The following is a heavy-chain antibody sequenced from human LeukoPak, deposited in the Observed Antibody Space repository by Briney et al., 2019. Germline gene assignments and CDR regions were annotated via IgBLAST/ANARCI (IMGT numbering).Heavy chain of an antibody. CDR3: ARGSYYYDSSESVFDP. J-gene: IGHJ5*02. Sequence: PGGSLRLSCAASGFSFSDYYMSWVRQAPGKGLEWVSSISSSSSYIYYADSVKGRFTISRDNAKNSLYLQMNSLRAEDTAVYYCARGSYYYDSSESVFDPWGRGTLVTVSS. CDR2: ISSSSSYI. D-gene: IGHD3-22*01. V-gene: IGHV3-21*01. CDR1: GFSFSDYY.